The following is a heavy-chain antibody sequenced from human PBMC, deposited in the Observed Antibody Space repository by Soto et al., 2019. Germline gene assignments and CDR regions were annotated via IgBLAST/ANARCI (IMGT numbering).Heavy chain of an antibody. J-gene: IGHJ4*02. CDR2: ISGSGGST. D-gene: IGHD5-12*01. CDR1: GFTFSSYA. V-gene: IGHV3-23*01. Sequence: PGGSLRLSCAASGFTFSSYAMSWVRQAPGKGLEWVSAISGSGGSTYYADSVKGRFTISRDNSKNTLYLQMNSLRAEDTAVYYCAKDSLAIPEGGYDYWGQGTLVTVSS. CDR3: AKDSLAIPEGGYDY.